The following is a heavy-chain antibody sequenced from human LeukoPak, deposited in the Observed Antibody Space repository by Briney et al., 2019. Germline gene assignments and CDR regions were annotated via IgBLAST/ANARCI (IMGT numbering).Heavy chain of an antibody. Sequence: GGSLRLSCAASGFTFSNAWMSWVRQAPGKGLEWVANIKQDGSEKYYVDSVKGRFTISRDNAKNSLYLQMNSLRAEDTAVYYCARDGVPVTIFGVAQRYYYYYMDVWGKGTTVTVSS. D-gene: IGHD3-3*01. CDR2: IKQDGSEK. V-gene: IGHV3-7*01. CDR1: GFTFSNAW. J-gene: IGHJ6*03. CDR3: ARDGVPVTIFGVAQRYYYYYMDV.